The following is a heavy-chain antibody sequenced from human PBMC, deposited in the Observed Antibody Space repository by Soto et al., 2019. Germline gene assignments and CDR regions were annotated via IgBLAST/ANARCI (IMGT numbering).Heavy chain of an antibody. CDR2: TYQSGSA. CDR3: ARDYHGMDV. CDR1: GGSISSGGYS. V-gene: IGHV4-30-2*06. Sequence: SETLSLTCTVSGGSISSGGYSWTWIRQSPGKGLEWIGYTYQSGSAYYNPSLKSRVTISVDRSKNQFSLNLTSVTAADTAVYYCARDYHGMDVWGQGTTVTVSS. J-gene: IGHJ6*02.